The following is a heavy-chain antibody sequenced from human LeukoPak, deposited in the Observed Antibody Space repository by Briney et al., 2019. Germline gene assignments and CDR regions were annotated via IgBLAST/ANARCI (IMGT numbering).Heavy chain of an antibody. J-gene: IGHJ4*02. V-gene: IGHV4-59*08. D-gene: IGHD4-17*01. CDR3: ASDYGDYGPFVY. Sequence: SETLSLTCTVSGGSISSYYWSWIRQPPGKGLEWMGYIYYSGSTNYNPSLKSRVTISVDTSKNQFSLKLSSVTAADTAVYYCASDYGDYGPFVYWGQGTLVTVSS. CDR1: GGSISSYY. CDR2: IYYSGST.